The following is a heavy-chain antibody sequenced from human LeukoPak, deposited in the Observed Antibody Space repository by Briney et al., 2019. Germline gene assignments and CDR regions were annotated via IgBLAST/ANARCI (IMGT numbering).Heavy chain of an antibody. V-gene: IGHV4-61*02. J-gene: IGHJ4*02. CDR2: IYTSGST. D-gene: IGHD2-2*01. CDR1: GGSISSGSYY. CDR3: ARHLDRIVVVPAAKLGLGY. Sequence: SETLSLTCTVSGGSISSGSYYWSWIRQPAGKGLEWIGRIYTSGSTKYNPSLKSRVTISVDTSKNQFSLKLSSVTAADTAVYYCARHLDRIVVVPAAKLGLGYWGQGTLVTVSS.